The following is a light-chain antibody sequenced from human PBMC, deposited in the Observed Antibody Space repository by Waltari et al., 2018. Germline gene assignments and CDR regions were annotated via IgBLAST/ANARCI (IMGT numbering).Light chain of an antibody. J-gene: IGKJ2*01. CDR3: QQYNNWPPYT. Sequence: EIVMTQSPATLSVSQGERATLSCRASQSVSSNLAWYQQKPGQAPRLLIYCASTRATGIPARFSGSGSGTEFTLTISSMQSEDFAVYYCQQYNNWPPYTFGQGTKLEIK. CDR2: CAS. V-gene: IGKV3-15*01. CDR1: QSVSSN.